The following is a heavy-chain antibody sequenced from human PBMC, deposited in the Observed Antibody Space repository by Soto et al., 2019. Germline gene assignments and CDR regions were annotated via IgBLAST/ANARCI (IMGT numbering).Heavy chain of an antibody. D-gene: IGHD6-19*01. CDR1: GYTFTSYA. V-gene: IGHV1-3*01. J-gene: IGHJ4*02. CDR2: INAGNGNT. Sequence: ASVKVSCKASGYTFTSYAMHWVRQAPGQRLEWMGWINAGNGNTKYSQKFQGRVTITRDTSASTAYMELSSLRSEDTAVYYCARRKLGPPYPWYSSGCTYSYWSQGTLDTVSS. CDR3: ARRKLGPPYPWYSSGCTYSY.